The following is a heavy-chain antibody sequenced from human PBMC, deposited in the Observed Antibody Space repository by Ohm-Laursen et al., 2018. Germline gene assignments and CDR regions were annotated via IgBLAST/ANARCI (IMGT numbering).Heavy chain of an antibody. D-gene: IGHD2-15*01. J-gene: IGHJ2*01. CDR2: ISAYSGQT. V-gene: IGHV1-18*01. CDR1: GYTFTNYG. CDR3: ANSLNLGYCSGGSCYGDWYFDL. Sequence: VSSVKVSCKASGYTFTNYGISWVRQAPGQGLEWMGWISAYSGQTSYAQRLQGRVSMTTDTSTNTAYMELRSLRSDDTAVYYCANSLNLGYCSGGSCYGDWYFDLWGRGTLVTVSS.